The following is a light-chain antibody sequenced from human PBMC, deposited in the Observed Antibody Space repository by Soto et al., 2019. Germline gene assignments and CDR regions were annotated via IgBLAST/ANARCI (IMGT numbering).Light chain of an antibody. CDR2: GAS. J-gene: IGKJ1*01. CDR1: QSVSSSC. CDR3: QQYGSSPRT. V-gene: IGKV3-20*01. Sequence: EIVLTQSPGTLFLSPGERATLSCRASQSVSSSCLAWYQQKPGQAPRLLIYGASSRATGIPDRFSGSGSGTDFTLTISRLEPEDFAVYYCQQYGSSPRTFGQGTKVEIK.